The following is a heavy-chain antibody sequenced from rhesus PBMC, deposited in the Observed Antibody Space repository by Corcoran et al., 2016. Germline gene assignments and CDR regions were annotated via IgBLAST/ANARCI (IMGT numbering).Heavy chain of an antibody. D-gene: IGHD6-13*01. CDR2: ISVSSWRN. CDR3: ARATLYSSMDY. J-gene: IGHJ4*01. Sequence: QVQLQESGPGLVKPSETLSLTCAVSGGSFSGYYWCWIRQPPGKGLERIGYISVSSWRNDYKPSLKSRCTITTDTAKNQCSLKLSSVTAADTAVYYCARATLYSSMDYWGQGVLVTGSS. CDR1: GGSFSGYY. V-gene: IGHV4-165*01.